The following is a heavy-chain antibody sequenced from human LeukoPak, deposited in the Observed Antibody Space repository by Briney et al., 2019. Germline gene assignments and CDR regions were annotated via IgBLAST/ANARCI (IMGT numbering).Heavy chain of an antibody. D-gene: IGHD3-22*01. CDR2: IYADGSS. CDR1: GGSVSSDNSY. CDR3: ARGYYYHT. J-gene: IGHJ4*02. V-gene: IGHV4-61*02. Sequence: PSETLSLTCTVSGGSVSSDNSYWNWIRQPAGKGLEWIGRIYADGSSTYNPSLKSRVTISVDSSKNQFSLRLSSLTAADTAVYYRARGYYYHTWGQGTLVTVSS.